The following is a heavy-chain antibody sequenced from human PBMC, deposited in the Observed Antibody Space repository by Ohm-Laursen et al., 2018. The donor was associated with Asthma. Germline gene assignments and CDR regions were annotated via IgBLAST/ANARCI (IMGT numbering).Heavy chain of an antibody. V-gene: IGHV4-59*01. Sequence: SDTLSLTCTLSGASFSTYYWGWIRQPPGKGLEWIGYIYYTGSTTYNPSLKSRVAMSIDTSKNQFSLKLSSVIAADTAVYYCAREGCSSSTCESRLNWFDPWGQGTLVTVSS. J-gene: IGHJ5*02. CDR1: GASFSTYY. D-gene: IGHD2-2*01. CDR2: IYYTGST. CDR3: AREGCSSSTCESRLNWFDP.